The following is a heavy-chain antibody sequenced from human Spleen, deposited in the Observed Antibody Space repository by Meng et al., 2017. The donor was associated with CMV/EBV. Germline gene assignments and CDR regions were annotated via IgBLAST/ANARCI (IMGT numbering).Heavy chain of an antibody. Sequence: SGYTFTGYYMHWVRQAPGQGLEWMGWINPNSGGTNYAQKFQGRVTMTRDTSISTAYMDLSRLRSDDTAVYYCARDPASSGWALVDYWGQGTLVTVSS. CDR2: INPNSGGT. V-gene: IGHV1-2*02. D-gene: IGHD6-19*01. J-gene: IGHJ4*02. CDR1: GYTFTGYY. CDR3: ARDPASSGWALVDY.